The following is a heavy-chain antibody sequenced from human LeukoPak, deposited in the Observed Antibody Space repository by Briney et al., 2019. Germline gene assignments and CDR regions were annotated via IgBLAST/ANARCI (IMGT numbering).Heavy chain of an antibody. CDR3: ARDRVTSIVAGIDY. D-gene: IGHD3-22*01. CDR2: ISAYNGNT. CDR1: GYTFTGYG. Sequence: GASVKLSCKASGYTFTGYGISWVRQAPGQGIEWKGWISAYNGNTKYAQKFQGRVTMTRDTSTSTAYMELRSLRSDDTAIYYCARDRVTSIVAGIDYWGQGSLVTVSS. J-gene: IGHJ4*02. V-gene: IGHV1-18*01.